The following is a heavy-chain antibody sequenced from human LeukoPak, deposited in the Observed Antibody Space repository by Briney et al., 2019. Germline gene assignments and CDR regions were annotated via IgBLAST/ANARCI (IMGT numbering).Heavy chain of an antibody. CDR1: GGSFSGYY. V-gene: IGHV4-34*01. CDR2: INHRGRT. D-gene: IGHD3-22*01. Sequence: SETLSLTCAVYGGSFSGYYWSWIRQPPGKGLEWIGEINHRGRTNYNPSLKSRVTISLDTSKNQFYLKLSSLTAADTAVYYCARRDDSSGYHKIFDYWGPGTLVTVSS. CDR3: ARRDDSSGYHKIFDY. J-gene: IGHJ4*02.